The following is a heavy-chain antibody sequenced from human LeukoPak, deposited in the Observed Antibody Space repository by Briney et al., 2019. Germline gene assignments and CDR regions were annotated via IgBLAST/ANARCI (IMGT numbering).Heavy chain of an antibody. CDR2: ISDSDGRT. Sequence: PGGSPRLSCAASGFIFSSYTMSWVRQAPGKGLEWVSVISDSDGRTNYADSVKGRFTISRDNSKNTVYLQMNSLRVEDTAVYYCAKVSRDNSGSDAFDIWGQGTMVTVSS. J-gene: IGHJ3*02. V-gene: IGHV3-23*01. CDR3: AKVSRDNSGSDAFDI. CDR1: GFIFSSYT. D-gene: IGHD3-22*01.